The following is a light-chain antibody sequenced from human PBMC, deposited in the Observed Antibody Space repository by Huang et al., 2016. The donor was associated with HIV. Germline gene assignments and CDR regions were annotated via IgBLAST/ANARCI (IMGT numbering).Light chain of an antibody. V-gene: IGKV1-NL1*01. CDR3: QQYYSTPPLT. Sequence: DIQMTQSPSSLSASVGDRVTITCRASQGLSNSLAWYQQKPGKAPKLLLYAASRLESGVPSRFSGRGSGTDYTLTISSLQPEDFATYYCQQYYSTPPLTFGGGTKVEIK. J-gene: IGKJ4*01. CDR1: QGLSNS. CDR2: AAS.